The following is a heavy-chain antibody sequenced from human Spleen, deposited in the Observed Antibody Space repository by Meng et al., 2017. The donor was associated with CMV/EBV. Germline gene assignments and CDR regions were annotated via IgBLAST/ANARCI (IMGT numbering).Heavy chain of an antibody. V-gene: IGHV4-39*07. CDR3: ARDLEPGYCSSTSCPVWYFDL. J-gene: IGHJ2*01. D-gene: IGHD2-2*01. Sequence: SQTLSLTCAVSGGSISSSSYYWGWIRQPPGKGLEWIGSIYYSGSTYYNPSLKSRVTISVDTSKNQFSLKLSSVTAADTAVYYCARDLEPGYCSSTSCPVWYFDLWGRGTLVTVPQ. CDR2: IYYSGST. CDR1: GGSISSSSYY.